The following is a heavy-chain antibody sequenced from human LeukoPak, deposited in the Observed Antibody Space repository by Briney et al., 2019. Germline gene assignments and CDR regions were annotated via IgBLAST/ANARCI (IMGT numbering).Heavy chain of an antibody. CDR1: GVTFSSYA. D-gene: IGHD3-10*01. CDR3: AKLYGSGTYYNLFDY. V-gene: IGHV3-23*01. CDR2: VGASGGST. J-gene: IGHJ4*02. Sequence: GRSLRLSCAASGVTFSSYAMGWVRQAPGKGLEWVAAVGASGGSTHHADSVKGRFTISRDNSKNTLYLQMNSLRAEDTAVYYCAKLYGSGTYYNLFDYWGQGTLVTVSS.